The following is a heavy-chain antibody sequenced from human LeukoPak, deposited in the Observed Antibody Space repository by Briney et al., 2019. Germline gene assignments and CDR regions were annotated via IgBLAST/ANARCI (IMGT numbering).Heavy chain of an antibody. CDR3: ARYHYYGSGSFDY. Sequence: KPGGSLGLSCAASGFTFSDYYMSWIRQAPGKGLEWVSYISSSGSTIYYADSVKGRFTISRDNAKNSLYLQMNSLRAEDTAVYYCARYHYYGSGSFDYWGQGTLVTVSS. D-gene: IGHD3-10*01. J-gene: IGHJ4*02. CDR1: GFTFSDYY. V-gene: IGHV3-11*01. CDR2: ISSSGSTI.